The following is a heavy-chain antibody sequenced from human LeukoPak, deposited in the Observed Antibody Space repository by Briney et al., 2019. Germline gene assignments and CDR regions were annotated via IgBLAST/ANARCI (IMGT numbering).Heavy chain of an antibody. CDR3: ANKPTYYDFWSGYYWYYYYYMDV. D-gene: IGHD3-3*01. J-gene: IGHJ6*03. V-gene: IGHV3-74*01. CDR2: INADASLI. CDR1: GFTFSSSY. Sequence: PGGSLRLSCAASGFTFSSSYMHWVRQAPGKGLVWVSRINADASLIIYANSVKGRFTISRDNSKNTLYLQMNSLRAEDTAVYYCANKPTYYDFWSGYYWYYYYYMDVWGKGTTVTVSS.